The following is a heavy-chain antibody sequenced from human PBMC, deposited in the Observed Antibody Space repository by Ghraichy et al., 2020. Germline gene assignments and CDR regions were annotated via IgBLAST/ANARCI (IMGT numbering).Heavy chain of an antibody. J-gene: IGHJ4*02. V-gene: IGHV4-59*08. CDR3: AGGKQLQSYSVDY. CDR1: GGSISSYY. CDR2: IYYSGST. Sequence: SETLSLTCTVSGGSISSYYWSWIRQPPGKGLEWIGYIYYSGSTNYNPSLESRVTISVDTSKNQFSLKLSSVTAADTAVYYCAGGKQLQSYSVDYWGQGTLVTVSS. D-gene: IGHD6-6*01.